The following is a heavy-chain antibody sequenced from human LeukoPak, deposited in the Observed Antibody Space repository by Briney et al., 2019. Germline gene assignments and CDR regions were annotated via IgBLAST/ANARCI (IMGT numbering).Heavy chain of an antibody. V-gene: IGHV4-34*01. J-gene: IGHJ4*02. CDR3: ASVAMATTNFDY. Sequence: SEALSLTCAVYRGSFSDHYWSWLRQPPGKGLEWIGEINHSGITNHNPSLKSRVTISVDTSKNEISLKVSSVSAADTAVYYCASVAMATTNFDYWGQGILVTVSS. CDR2: INHSGIT. D-gene: IGHD5-24*01. CDR1: RGSFSDHY.